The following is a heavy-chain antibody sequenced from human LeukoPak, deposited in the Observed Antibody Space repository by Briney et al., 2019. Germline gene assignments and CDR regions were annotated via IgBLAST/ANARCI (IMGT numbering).Heavy chain of an antibody. D-gene: IGHD6-13*01. V-gene: IGHV4-61*02. J-gene: IGHJ6*03. Sequence: SETLSLTCTVSGGSISSGSYYWTWIRQPAGKGLEWIGRIYTSGSTNYNPSLKSRVTILLDKSKNQFSLNLRSVTAADTAVYYCARGGGDSSSWYNYYYYYYMDVWGKGTTVTVSS. CDR1: GGSISSGSYY. CDR2: IYTSGST. CDR3: ARGGGDSSSWYNYYYYYYMDV.